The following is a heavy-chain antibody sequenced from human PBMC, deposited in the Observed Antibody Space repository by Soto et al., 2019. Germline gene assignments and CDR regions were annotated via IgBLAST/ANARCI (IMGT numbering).Heavy chain of an antibody. J-gene: IGHJ5*02. CDR2: ISVSGGST. CDR1: GFTFSSYA. Sequence: GGSLRLSCAASGFTFSSYAMSWVRQAPGKGLEWVSAISVSGGSTYYADSVKGRFTISRDNSKNTLYLQMNSLRAEDTAVYYCAKVLSRLPVGPNWFDPWGQGTLVTVSS. CDR3: AKVLSRLPVGPNWFDP. V-gene: IGHV3-23*01. D-gene: IGHD2-2*01.